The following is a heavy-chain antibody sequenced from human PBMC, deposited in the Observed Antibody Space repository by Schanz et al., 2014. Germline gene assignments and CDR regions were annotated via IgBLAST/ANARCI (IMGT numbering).Heavy chain of an antibody. V-gene: IGHV1-69*02. CDR1: GGTFSTYT. CDR3: APMWGYCTATACQILEGLDV. D-gene: IGHD2-8*02. J-gene: IGHJ3*01. Sequence: QVQLVQSGAEVKKPGSSMKVSCKASGGTFSTYTISWVRQAPGQGLEWMGRIIPILGLANYAQKFQGRVTITADKSTSAAYMELRSLRSDDTAMYYCAPMWGYCTATACQILEGLDVWGQGTMVTVSS. CDR2: IIPILGLA.